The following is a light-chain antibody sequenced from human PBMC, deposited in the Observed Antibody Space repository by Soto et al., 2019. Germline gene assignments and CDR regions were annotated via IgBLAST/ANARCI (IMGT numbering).Light chain of an antibody. CDR1: QSISSY. Sequence: DIQMTQSPSSLSASVGDRVTITCRASQSISSYLNWYQQKPGKAPKLLIYDASSLEGGVPSKFSGSGSGTEFTLTISNQQPDDFATYYCQQYSSYWTFGQGTKVDIK. V-gene: IGKV1-5*01. CDR2: DAS. CDR3: QQYSSYWT. J-gene: IGKJ1*01.